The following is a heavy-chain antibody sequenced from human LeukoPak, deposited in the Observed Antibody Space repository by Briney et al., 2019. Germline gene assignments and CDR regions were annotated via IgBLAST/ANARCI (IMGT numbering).Heavy chain of an antibody. J-gene: IGHJ4*02. D-gene: IGHD5-12*01. CDR2: IYSGGST. CDR1: GFTVSSNY. V-gene: IGHV3-66*01. CDR3: AIRKSGNAIDY. Sequence: GGSLRFSCAASGFTVSSNYMSWVRQAPGKGLEWVSVIYSGGSTYYADSVKGRFSISRDKSKNTLYLQMNSLRAEDTAVYYCAIRKSGNAIDYWGQGTLVTVSS.